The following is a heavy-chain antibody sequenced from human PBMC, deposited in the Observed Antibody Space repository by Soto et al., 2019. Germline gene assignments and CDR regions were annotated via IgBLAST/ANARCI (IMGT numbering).Heavy chain of an antibody. V-gene: IGHV3-33*01. Sequence: QVQLVESGGGVVQPGRSLRLSCAASGFTFSSYGMHWVRQAPGKGLEWVAVIWYDGSNKYYADSVKGRFTISRDNSKNTLYLQMNSLRAEDTAVYYCARLRYSSGWLDYWGQGPLVTVSS. CDR3: ARLRYSSGWLDY. CDR2: IWYDGSNK. J-gene: IGHJ4*02. CDR1: GFTFSSYG. D-gene: IGHD6-19*01.